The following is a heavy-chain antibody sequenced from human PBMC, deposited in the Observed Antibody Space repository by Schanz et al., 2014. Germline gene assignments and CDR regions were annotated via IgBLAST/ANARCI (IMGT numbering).Heavy chain of an antibody. CDR1: GFSFSDYY. J-gene: IGHJ4*02. CDR2: ISGSGGDT. V-gene: IGHV3-23*01. D-gene: IGHD6-25*01. CDR3: AKVRYSSGWRGDYFDE. Sequence: VHLLESGGGLVEPGGSLRLSCAASGFSFSDYYMSWIRQAPGKGLEWVIVISGSGGDTYYADSVKGRFTISRDNSKNTLYLQMNSLRAEDTAVYYCAKVRYSSGWRGDYFDEWGQGTLVTVAS.